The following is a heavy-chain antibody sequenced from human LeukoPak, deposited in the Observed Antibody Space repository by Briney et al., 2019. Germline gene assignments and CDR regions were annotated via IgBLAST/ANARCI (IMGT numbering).Heavy chain of an antibody. CDR1: GFSFRTHG. D-gene: IGHD3-3*01. CDR2: IRNDGTIK. J-gene: IGHJ4*02. CDR3: ARDSNDYDFWSGYGY. Sequence: GGSLRLSCAASGFSFRTHGMHWVRQAPGKGLEWVAFIRNDGTIKYYADSVKGRFTISRDNSKNTLFLQMNNLRAEDTAVYYCARDSNDYDFWSGYGYRGQGTLVTVSS. V-gene: IGHV3-30*02.